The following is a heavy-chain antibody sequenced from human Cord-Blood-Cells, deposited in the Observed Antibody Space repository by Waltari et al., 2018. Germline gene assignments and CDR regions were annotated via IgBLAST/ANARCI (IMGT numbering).Heavy chain of an antibody. D-gene: IGHD3-16*01. CDR1: GGSISSSSYY. Sequence: QLQLQESGPGLVKPSETLSLTCTVSGGSISSSSYYWGWIRQPPGKGLEWIGSIYYSGSTYYNPALKSRVTISIDTSKNQFSLKLSSVTAADTAVYYCASSIQGGTDYWGQGTLVTVSS. V-gene: IGHV4-39*01. J-gene: IGHJ4*02. CDR3: ASSIQGGTDY. CDR2: IYYSGST.